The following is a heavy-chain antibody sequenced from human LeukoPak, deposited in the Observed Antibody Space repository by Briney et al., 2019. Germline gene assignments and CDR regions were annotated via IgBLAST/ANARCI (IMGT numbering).Heavy chain of an antibody. Sequence: GGSLRLSCAASGFTFDDYGMSWVRQAPGKGLEWVSGINWNGGSTGYADSVKGRFTISRDNSKNTLYLQMNSLRDEDSAAYYCARVGANDAFDIWGQGTMVTVSS. V-gene: IGHV3-20*04. J-gene: IGHJ3*02. CDR3: ARVGANDAFDI. D-gene: IGHD1-26*01. CDR2: INWNGGST. CDR1: GFTFDDYG.